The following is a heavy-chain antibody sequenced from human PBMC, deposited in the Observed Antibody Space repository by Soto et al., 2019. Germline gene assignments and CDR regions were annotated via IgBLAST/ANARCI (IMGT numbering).Heavy chain of an antibody. CDR2: IKAGNGLG. Sequence: QVHLVQSGAEVREPGASVRISGGLSEYVFGNLAHHWVRQTPGRGLEWVGWIKAGNGLGRYAEKVQGRVSLMIDTLLKTAYMDLSSLKSEDTAVYYCARDEHFWGQGTLVTVSS. CDR3: ARDEHF. V-gene: IGHV1-3*01. D-gene: IGHD6-6*01. CDR1: EYVFGNLA. J-gene: IGHJ4*02.